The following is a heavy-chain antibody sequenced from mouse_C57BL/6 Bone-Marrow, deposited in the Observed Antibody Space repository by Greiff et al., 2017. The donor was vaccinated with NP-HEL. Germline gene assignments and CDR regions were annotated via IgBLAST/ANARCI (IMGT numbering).Heavy chain of an antibody. CDR2: IHPNSGST. Sequence: VQLQQPGAELVKPGASVKLSCKASGYTFTSYWMHWVKQRPGQGLEWIGMIHPNSGSTNYNEKFKSKATLTVDKSSSTAYMQLSSLTSEDSAVYYCARFDYGSSGEYYFDYWGQGTTLTVSS. V-gene: IGHV1-64*01. CDR3: ARFDYGSSGEYYFDY. J-gene: IGHJ2*01. CDR1: GYTFTSYW. D-gene: IGHD1-1*01.